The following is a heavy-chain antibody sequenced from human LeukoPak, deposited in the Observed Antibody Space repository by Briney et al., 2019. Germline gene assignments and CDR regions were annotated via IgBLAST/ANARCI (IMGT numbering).Heavy chain of an antibody. D-gene: IGHD3-22*01. CDR1: GITLSFCG. V-gene: IGHV3-23*01. CDR3: AKRGVVIRVILVGFNKEAYYFDS. Sequence: PGGSLRLSCAVSGITLSFCGMSWVRQAPGKGLEWVSGISGTGGSTNYADSVKGRFTISRDNRKNTLYLKMNSLRAEDTAVYFCAKRGVVIRVILVGFNKEAYYFDSWGQGALVTVSS. CDR2: ISGTGGST. J-gene: IGHJ4*02.